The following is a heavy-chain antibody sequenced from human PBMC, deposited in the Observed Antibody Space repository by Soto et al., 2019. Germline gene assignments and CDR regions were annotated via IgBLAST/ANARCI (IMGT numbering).Heavy chain of an antibody. CDR3: ARYDCISSSCYYYYYYGMDV. Sequence: QVQLVQAGAEVKKPGSSVKVSCKASGGTFSSYAISWVRQAPGQGLESLGGIIPIFDTANYAQKFQGRVTITADESTSTAYMELSRLRSEDTAVYYCARYDCISSSCYYYYYYGMDVWGQGTTVTVSS. V-gene: IGHV1-69*12. CDR2: IIPIFDTA. D-gene: IGHD2-15*01. CDR1: GGTFSSYA. J-gene: IGHJ6*02.